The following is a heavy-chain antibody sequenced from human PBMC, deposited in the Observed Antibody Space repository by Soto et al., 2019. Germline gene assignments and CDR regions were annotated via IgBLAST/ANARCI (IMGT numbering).Heavy chain of an antibody. CDR1: RFTFSSYA. CDR2: ISGSGGDT. D-gene: IGHD5-18*01. Sequence: AGGSLRLSCTVSRFTFSSYAMNWVRQAPGKGLEWVSTISGSGGDTYYADSVKGRFTISRDNSKNTLYLQMNSLRAEDTAVYYCAKGLGYGYGYDSYYFDYWGQGNLVTVSS. CDR3: AKGLGYGYGYDSYYFDY. J-gene: IGHJ4*02. V-gene: IGHV3-23*01.